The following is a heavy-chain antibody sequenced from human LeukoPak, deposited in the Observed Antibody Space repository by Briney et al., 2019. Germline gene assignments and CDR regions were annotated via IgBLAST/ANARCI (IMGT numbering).Heavy chain of an antibody. CDR2: ITASGTAM. V-gene: IGHV3-48*02. Sequence: GGSLRLSCAASGFTFSSYSMNWVRQAPGKELEWVSHITASGTAMFYADSVKGRFTISRDNAKNSLYLQMNSLRDEDTAVYYCASSGSYRFDYWGQGTLVTVSS. J-gene: IGHJ4*02. CDR3: ASSGSYRFDY. CDR1: GFTFSSYS. D-gene: IGHD1-26*01.